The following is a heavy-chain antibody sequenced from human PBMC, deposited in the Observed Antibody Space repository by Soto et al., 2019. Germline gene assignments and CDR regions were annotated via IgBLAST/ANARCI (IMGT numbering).Heavy chain of an antibody. CDR1: GFTFSSYA. Sequence: GGSLRLSCAASGFTFSSYAMSWVRQAPGKGLEWVSAISGSGGSTYYADSVKGRFTISRDNSKNTLYLQMNSLRAEDTAVYYCARGIAAAGTLLNYWGQGTLVTVLL. J-gene: IGHJ4*02. CDR2: ISGSGGST. D-gene: IGHD6-13*01. V-gene: IGHV3-23*01. CDR3: ARGIAAAGTLLNY.